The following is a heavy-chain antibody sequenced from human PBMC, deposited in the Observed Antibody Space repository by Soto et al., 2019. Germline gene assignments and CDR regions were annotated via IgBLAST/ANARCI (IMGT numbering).Heavy chain of an antibody. J-gene: IGHJ6*02. CDR3: EREGPAPYYYYGMDV. CDR1: GYSFTTYG. Sequence: QVQLVQSRGEVKKPGASVKVSCKTSGYSFTTYGISWVRQAPGQGLEWMGWISGYNGNTNYAQNLQGRVTMTTDTATSTAYMELRSLRSDDTAVYYCEREGPAPYYYYGMDVWGQGSTVTVSS. V-gene: IGHV1-18*01. CDR2: ISGYNGNT.